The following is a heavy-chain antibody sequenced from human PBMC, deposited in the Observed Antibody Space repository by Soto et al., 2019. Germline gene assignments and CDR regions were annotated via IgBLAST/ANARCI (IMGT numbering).Heavy chain of an antibody. CDR1: GGSIGSGDYY. CDR2: IYYSGST. D-gene: IGHD2-8*02. Sequence: PSETLSLTCTVSGGSIGSGDYYWSWIRQPPGKGLEWIGYIYYSGSTYYNPSLKSRVTISVDTSKNQFSLKLSSVTAADTAVYYCARESGVVYAEYYYYGMDVWGQGTTVTVSS. CDR3: ARESGVVYAEYYYYGMDV. V-gene: IGHV4-30-4*01. J-gene: IGHJ6*02.